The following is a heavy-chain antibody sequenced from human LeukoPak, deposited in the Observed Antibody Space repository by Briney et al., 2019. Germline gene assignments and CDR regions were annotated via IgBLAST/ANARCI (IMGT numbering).Heavy chain of an antibody. J-gene: IGHJ4*02. V-gene: IGHV3-23*01. Sequence: GGSLRLSCAASGFTFTSYGMNWVRQAPGKGLEWVSGISAGGSSTYHADSVKDRFTISRDNPKNTLHLQMNSLRAEDTAVYYWAKGFYSGSPLVNFDYWGQGTLVTVSS. D-gene: IGHD1-26*01. CDR2: ISAGGSST. CDR3: AKGFYSGSPLVNFDY. CDR1: GFTFTSYG.